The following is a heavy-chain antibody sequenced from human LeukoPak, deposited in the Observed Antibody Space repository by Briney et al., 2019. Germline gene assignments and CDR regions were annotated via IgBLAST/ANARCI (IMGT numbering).Heavy chain of an antibody. J-gene: IGHJ5*02. Sequence: SETLSLTCTVSGGSISSSSYYWGWIRQPPGKGLEWIGSIYYSGSTYYNPSLKSRVTISVDTSKNQFSLKLSSVTAADTAVYYCARGPDIVVVPAAWGVDPWGQGTLVTVSS. V-gene: IGHV4-39*01. CDR1: GGSISSSSYY. D-gene: IGHD2-2*01. CDR3: ARGPDIVVVPAAWGVDP. CDR2: IYYSGST.